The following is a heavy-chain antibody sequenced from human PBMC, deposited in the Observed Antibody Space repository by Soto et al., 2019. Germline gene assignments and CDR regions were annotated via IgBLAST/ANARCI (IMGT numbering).Heavy chain of an antibody. J-gene: IGHJ6*02. D-gene: IGHD3-9*01. Sequence: QVQLVQSGAEVKKPGASVKVSCKASGYTFTSYGISWVRQAPGQGLEGMGWISAYNGNTNYAQKLQGRVTMTTDTSTSTAYMELRSLRSDDTAVYYCARLTGDSYYYYYGMDVWGQGTTVTVSS. V-gene: IGHV1-18*01. CDR3: ARLTGDSYYYYYGMDV. CDR2: ISAYNGNT. CDR1: GYTFTSYG.